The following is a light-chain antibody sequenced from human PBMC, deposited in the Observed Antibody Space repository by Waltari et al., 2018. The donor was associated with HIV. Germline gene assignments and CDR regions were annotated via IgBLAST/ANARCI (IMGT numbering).Light chain of an antibody. J-gene: IGLJ2*01. CDR2: DNS. CDR3: GTWDNSLSAYVL. CDR1: RSNIRNNY. V-gene: IGLV1-51*01. Sequence: QSVLTQPPSASAAPGQKLTLPPSGRRSNIRNNYVPLSQQLPGTAPKLLIYDNSKRPSGIPDRFSASKSGTSATLVITGLQIGDEADYFCGTWDNSLSAYVLFGGGTKLTVL.